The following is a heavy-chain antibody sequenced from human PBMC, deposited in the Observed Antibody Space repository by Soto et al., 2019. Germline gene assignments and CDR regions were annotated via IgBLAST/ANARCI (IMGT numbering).Heavy chain of an antibody. CDR1: GFTFSSYA. CDR3: AKDLLCLYSSSWYFDY. J-gene: IGHJ4*02. V-gene: IGHV3-23*01. CDR2: ISGSGGST. Sequence: GGSLRLSCAASGFTFSSYAMSWVRQAPGKGLEWVSAISGSGGSTYYADSVKGRFTISRDNSKNTLYLQMNSLRAEDTAVYYCAKDLLCLYSSSWYFDYWGQGTLVTVSS. D-gene: IGHD6-13*01.